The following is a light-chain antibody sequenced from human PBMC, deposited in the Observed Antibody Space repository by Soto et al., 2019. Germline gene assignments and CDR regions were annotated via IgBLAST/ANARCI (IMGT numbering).Light chain of an antibody. V-gene: IGKV1-5*01. J-gene: IGKJ1*01. Sequence: DIQMTQSPSTLSASVGDRVTITCRASQSISSWLAWYQQKPGTAPKLLIYDASSLESGVPSRFSGSGSGTEFTLTISSLQADDFATYYCQQYNSWTFGQGTKVEIK. CDR2: DAS. CDR3: QQYNSWT. CDR1: QSISSW.